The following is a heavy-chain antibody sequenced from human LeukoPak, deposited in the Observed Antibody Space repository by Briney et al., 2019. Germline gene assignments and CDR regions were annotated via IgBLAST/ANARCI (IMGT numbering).Heavy chain of an antibody. Sequence: SGGSLRLSCAASGFTFSNAWMSWLRQAPGKGLEWVGRIKSKTDGGTIDYAALVKGRFTISGDDSKNTLYLQMNSLRAEDTAVYYCAKDRDSSGLYDAFDIWGQGTMVTVSS. V-gene: IGHV3-15*01. D-gene: IGHD3-22*01. CDR1: GFTFSNAW. J-gene: IGHJ3*02. CDR3: AKDRDSSGLYDAFDI. CDR2: IKSKTDGGTI.